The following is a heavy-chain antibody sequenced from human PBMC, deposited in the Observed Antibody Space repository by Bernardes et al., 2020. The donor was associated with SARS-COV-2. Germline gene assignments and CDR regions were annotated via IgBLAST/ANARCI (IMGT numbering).Heavy chain of an antibody. CDR2: INRDGTTI. J-gene: IGHJ4*02. D-gene: IGHD2-8*01. CDR1: GFTFGIDW. V-gene: IGHV3-74*01. Sequence: GGSLRLSCAASGFTFGIDWMHWVRQAPGKGLVWVSRINRDGTTINHADSVRGRFTISRDNAKNTLYLQMNSLRAEDTAVYYCIRDMYGKNDFWGQGTLVTVSS. CDR3: IRDMYGKNDF.